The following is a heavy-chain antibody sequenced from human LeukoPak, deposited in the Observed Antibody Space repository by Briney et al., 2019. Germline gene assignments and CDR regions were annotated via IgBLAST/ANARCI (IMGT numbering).Heavy chain of an antibody. Sequence: ASVKVSCKASGYTFTSYPVHWVRQAPGQGPEWMGIINPSGGSTNHAQKFQGRVTMTRDTSTSTVYMELSSLRSDDTAVYYCARLGYCGSTSCQWGQGTLVTVSS. D-gene: IGHD2-2*03. V-gene: IGHV1-46*01. CDR1: GYTFTSYP. CDR2: INPSGGST. CDR3: ARLGYCGSTSCQ. J-gene: IGHJ4*02.